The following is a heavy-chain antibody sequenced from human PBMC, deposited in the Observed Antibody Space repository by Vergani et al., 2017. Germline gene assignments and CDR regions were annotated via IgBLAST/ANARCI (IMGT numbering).Heavy chain of an antibody. D-gene: IGHD1-26*01. J-gene: IGHJ4*02. CDR1: GGTFSSYA. CDR2: FDPEDGDT. V-gene: IGHV1-24*01. CDR3: ATDPQWELLGLDY. Sequence: QVQLVQSGAEVKKPGSSVKVSCKASGGTFSSYAISWVRQAPGKGLEWMGGFDPEDGDTIYAQKFQGRVTMTEDTSTDTAYMELSSLRSEDTAVYYCATDPQWELLGLDYWGQGTLVTVSS.